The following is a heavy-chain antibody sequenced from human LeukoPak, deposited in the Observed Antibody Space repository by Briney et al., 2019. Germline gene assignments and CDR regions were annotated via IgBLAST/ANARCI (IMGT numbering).Heavy chain of an antibody. Sequence: GGSLRLSCAASGFTFSSYGMHWVRQAPGKGLEWVAFIRYDGSNKYYADSVKGRFTISRDNSKNTLYLQMNSLRAEDTAVYYCAKDSHEVEYYYDSSGYWYYFDYWGQGTLVTVSS. CDR2: IRYDGSNK. D-gene: IGHD3-22*01. CDR3: AKDSHEVEYYYDSSGYWYYFDY. CDR1: GFTFSSYG. V-gene: IGHV3-30*02. J-gene: IGHJ4*02.